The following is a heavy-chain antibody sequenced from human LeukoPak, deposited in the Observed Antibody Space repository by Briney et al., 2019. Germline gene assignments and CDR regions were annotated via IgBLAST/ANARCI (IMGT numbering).Heavy chain of an antibody. J-gene: IGHJ6*03. CDR2: ISAYNGNT. D-gene: IGHD2-15*01. CDR3: ARALHCSGGSCYFTADYYYYYMDV. V-gene: IGHV1-18*01. Sequence: ASVKVSCKASGYTFTSYGISWVRQAPGQGLEWMGWISAYNGNTNYAQKLQGRVTMTTDTSTSTAYMELRSLRSDDTAVYYCARALHCSGGSCYFTADYYYYYMDVWGKGTMVTVSS. CDR1: GYTFTSYG.